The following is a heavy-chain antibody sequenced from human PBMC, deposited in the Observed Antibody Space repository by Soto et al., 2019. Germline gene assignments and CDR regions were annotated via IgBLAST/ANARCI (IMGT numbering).Heavy chain of an antibody. D-gene: IGHD3-16*01. J-gene: IGHJ4*01. CDR3: AKEASLAVYDCIWWIIDY. CDR2: ISGSGGSK. CDR1: GCTFSSYA. Sequence: PGGSLSLSCAASGCTFSSYAMSWVRQAPGKGLEWVSAISGSGGSKYYEDSVKGRFTISRDTSKNTLYLQMNSLRAEDTAVYYCAKEASLAVYDCIWWIIDYWGQGTLVTVSS. V-gene: IGHV3-23*01.